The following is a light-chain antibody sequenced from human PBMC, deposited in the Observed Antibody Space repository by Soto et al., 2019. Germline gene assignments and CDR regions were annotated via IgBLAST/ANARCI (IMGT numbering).Light chain of an antibody. V-gene: IGKV1-5*03. CDR3: QHYNSYSEA. Sequence: DIQMTQSPSTLSGSVGDRVTITCRASQTISSWLAWYQRKPGKAPKLLIYKASTLKSEVPSRFSGSGSGTEFTLTISSLQPDDFATYYCQHYNSYSEAFGQGTKVDIK. CDR1: QTISSW. CDR2: KAS. J-gene: IGKJ1*01.